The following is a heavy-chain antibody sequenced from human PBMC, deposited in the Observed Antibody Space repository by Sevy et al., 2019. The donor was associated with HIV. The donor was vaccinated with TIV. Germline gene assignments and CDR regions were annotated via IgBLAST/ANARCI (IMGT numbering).Heavy chain of an antibody. Sequence: GGSLRLSCAASGFTFDDYAMHWVRQAPGKGLEWVSGISWNSGSIGYADSVKGRFTISRDNAKNSLYLQMNSLRAEDTAVYYCASKGGSRPYDAFDTWGQGTMVTVSS. CDR1: GFTFDDYA. J-gene: IGHJ3*02. V-gene: IGHV3-9*01. CDR2: ISWNSGSI. D-gene: IGHD3-10*01. CDR3: ASKGGSRPYDAFDT.